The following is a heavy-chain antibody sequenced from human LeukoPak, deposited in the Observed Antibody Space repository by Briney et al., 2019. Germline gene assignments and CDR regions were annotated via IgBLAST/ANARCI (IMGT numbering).Heavy chain of an antibody. CDR1: SGSISTSNYY. D-gene: IGHD3-22*01. V-gene: IGHV4-39*01. CDR3: ARRYYYDSSGYSSPDY. CDR2: IFYSGST. J-gene: IGHJ4*02. Sequence: SETLSLTCTVSSGSISTSNYYWGWVRQPPGKALEWIGNIFYSGSTYYSPSLKSRVTISLDTSRNQFSLKLNSVTAADTAVYYCARRYYYDSSGYSSPDYWGQGTLVTVSS.